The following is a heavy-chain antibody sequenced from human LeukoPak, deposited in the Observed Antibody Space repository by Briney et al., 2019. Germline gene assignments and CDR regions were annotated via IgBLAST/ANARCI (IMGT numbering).Heavy chain of an antibody. CDR1: GFTFSSYS. J-gene: IGHJ4*02. V-gene: IGHV4-38-2*02. CDR3: AREGRGYSYGYPDY. Sequence: PGGSLRLSCAASGFTFSSYSMNWVRQAPGKGLEWIGSIYHSGSTYYNPSLKSRVTISVDTSKNQFSLKLSSVTAADTAVYYCAREGRGYSYGYPDYWGQGTLVTVSS. D-gene: IGHD5-18*01. CDR2: IYHSGST.